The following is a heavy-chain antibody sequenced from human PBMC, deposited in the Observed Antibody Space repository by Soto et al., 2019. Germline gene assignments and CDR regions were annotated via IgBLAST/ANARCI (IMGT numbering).Heavy chain of an antibody. CDR2: IGTAGDT. CDR3: ERTSYGYYYGMDV. Sequence: GGSLRLSCAASGFTFSSYDMHWVRQATGKGLEWVSAIGTAGDTYYPGSVKGRFTISRENAKNSLYLQMNSLRAGDTAVYYCERTSYGYYYGMDVWGQGTTVTVSS. D-gene: IGHD3-16*01. V-gene: IGHV3-13*04. CDR1: GFTFSSYD. J-gene: IGHJ6*02.